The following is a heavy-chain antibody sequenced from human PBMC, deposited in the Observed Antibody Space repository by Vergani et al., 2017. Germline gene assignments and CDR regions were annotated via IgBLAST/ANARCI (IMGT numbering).Heavy chain of an antibody. CDR3: ARSSTTWGYVVDI. CDR1: GGSISSSSYY. Sequence: QLQLQESGPGLVKPSETLSLTCTVSGGSISSSSYYWGWIRQPPGKGLGWIGSIYYSGSTYYNPSVKSRVTISVDRYKIQVSLKLCSVTAADTAVYDCARSSTTWGYVVDIGGGGIMVAVS. J-gene: IGHJ3*02. CDR2: IYYSGST. V-gene: IGHV4-39*07. D-gene: IGHD2-2*01.